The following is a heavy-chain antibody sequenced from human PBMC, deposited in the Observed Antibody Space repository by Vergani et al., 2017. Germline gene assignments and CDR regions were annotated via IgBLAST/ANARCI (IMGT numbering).Heavy chain of an antibody. CDR1: GGSISSGSYY. V-gene: IGHV4-61*01. J-gene: IGHJ3*02. D-gene: IGHD2-21*02. CDR3: ARNPYCGGDCYSDAFDI. CDR2: IYYSGST. Sequence: QLQLQESGPGLVKPSETLSLTCTVSGGSISSGSYYWSWIRQPPGKGLEWIGYIYYSGSTNYNPSLKSRVTISVDTSKNQFSLKLSSVTAADTAVYYCARNPYCGGDCYSDAFDIWGQGTMVTVSS.